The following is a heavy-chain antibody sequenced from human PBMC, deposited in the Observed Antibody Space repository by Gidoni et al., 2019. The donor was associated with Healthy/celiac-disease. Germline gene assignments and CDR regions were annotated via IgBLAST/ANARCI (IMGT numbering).Heavy chain of an antibody. Sequence: QVQLQQWGAGLLKPSETLSLTCAVYGGSFSGYYWSWIRQPPGKGLEWIGEINHSGSTNYNPSLKSRVTISVDTSKNQFSLKLSSVTAADTAVYYCARGLSKVTAILSWFDPWGQGTLVTVSS. D-gene: IGHD2-21*02. J-gene: IGHJ5*02. CDR3: ARGLSKVTAILSWFDP. V-gene: IGHV4-34*01. CDR1: GGSFSGYY. CDR2: INHSGST.